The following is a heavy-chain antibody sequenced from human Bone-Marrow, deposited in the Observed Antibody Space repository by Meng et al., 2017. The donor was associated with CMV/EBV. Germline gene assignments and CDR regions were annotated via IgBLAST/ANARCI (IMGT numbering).Heavy chain of an antibody. V-gene: IGHV1-2*02. J-gene: IGHJ4*02. Sequence: ASVKVSCKASGGTFSSYTISWVRQAPGQGLEWMGWINPNSGGTNYAQKFQGRVTMTRDTSISTAYMELSRLRSDDTAVYYCARDGRDPKITYYYDSSGYSPPYWGPG. CDR3: ARDGRDPKITYYYDSSGYSPPY. CDR2: INPNSGGT. D-gene: IGHD3-22*01. CDR1: GGTFSSYT.